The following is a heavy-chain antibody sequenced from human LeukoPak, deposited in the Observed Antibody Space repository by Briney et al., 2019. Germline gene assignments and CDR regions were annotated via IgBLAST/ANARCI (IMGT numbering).Heavy chain of an antibody. CDR2: ISAYNGNT. J-gene: IGHJ4*02. D-gene: IGHD3-3*01. V-gene: IGHV1-18*01. Sequence: EASVKVSCKASGYTFTSYGISWVRQAPGQGLEWMGWISAYNGNTNYAQKLQDRVTMTTDTSTSTAYMELRSLRSDDTAVYYCAREGDFWSGGNQFDYWGQGTLVTVSS. CDR1: GYTFTSYG. CDR3: AREGDFWSGGNQFDY.